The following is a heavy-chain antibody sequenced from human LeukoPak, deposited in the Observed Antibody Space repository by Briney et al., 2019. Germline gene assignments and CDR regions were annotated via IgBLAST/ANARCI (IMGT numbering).Heavy chain of an antibody. CDR1: GFTFSSYS. CDR3: ARGAREYYYDSSGPFDY. Sequence: NAGGSLRLSCAASGFTFSSYSMNWVRQAPGKGLEWVSSISSSSYIYYADSVKGRFTISRDNAKNSLYLQMNSLRAEDTAVYYCARGAREYYYDSSGPFDYWGQGTLVTVSS. D-gene: IGHD3-22*01. J-gene: IGHJ4*02. CDR2: ISSSSYI. V-gene: IGHV3-21*01.